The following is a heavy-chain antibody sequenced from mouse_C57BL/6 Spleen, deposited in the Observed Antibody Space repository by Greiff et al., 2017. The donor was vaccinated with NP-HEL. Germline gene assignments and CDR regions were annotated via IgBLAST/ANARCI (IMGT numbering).Heavy chain of an antibody. V-gene: IGHV1-5*01. CDR1: GYTFTSYW. CDR3: TNYYGSSYVPAWCAY. Sequence: EVQLQESGTVLARPGASVKMSCKTSGYTFTSYWMHWVKQRPGQGLEWIGAIYPGNSDTSYNQKFKGKAKLTAVTSASTAYMELSSLTNEDSAVYYCTNYYGSSYVPAWCAYWGQGTLVTVSA. CDR2: IYPGNSDT. J-gene: IGHJ3*01. D-gene: IGHD1-1*01.